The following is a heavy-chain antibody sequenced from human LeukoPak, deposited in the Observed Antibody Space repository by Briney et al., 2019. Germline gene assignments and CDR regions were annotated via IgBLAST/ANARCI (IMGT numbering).Heavy chain of an antibody. V-gene: IGHV4-30-4*01. CDR1: GCSISSGDYY. CDR3: ARGAVGYYDSSHAFDI. Sequence: PSQALSLTCTVSGCSISSGDYYWSWIRQPPGKGLEWIGYIYYSGSTYYNPSLKSRVTISVDTSKNQFSLKLSSVTAADTAVYYCARGAVGYYDSSHAFDIWGQGTMVTVSS. J-gene: IGHJ3*02. CDR2: IYYSGST. D-gene: IGHD3-22*01.